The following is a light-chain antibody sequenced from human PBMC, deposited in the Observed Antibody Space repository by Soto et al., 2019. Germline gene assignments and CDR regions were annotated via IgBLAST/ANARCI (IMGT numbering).Light chain of an antibody. CDR1: QSVSSS. J-gene: IGKJ5*01. CDR2: GAS. Sequence: EIVLTQSPATLSLSPGERATLSCRASQSVSSSLAWYRQKPGQAPRLLIYGASSRATGIPDRFSGSGSGTDFTLTISRLEPEDFAVFYCQQYAASPITFGQGTRLENK. CDR3: QQYAASPIT. V-gene: IGKV3-20*01.